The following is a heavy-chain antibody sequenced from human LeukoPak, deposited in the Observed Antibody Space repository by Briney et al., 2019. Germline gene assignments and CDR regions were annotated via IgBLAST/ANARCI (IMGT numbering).Heavy chain of an antibody. Sequence: SETLSLTCTVSGASISSSHFYCGWIRQAPGKGLEWVGTIHRSESPNYNPSLKSRVTISVDLSKNQVSLKLSSVTAADTSVYYCARQTNRGAGNFDSWGRGTLVTVSS. CDR3: ARQTNRGAGNFDS. V-gene: IGHV4-39*01. CDR2: IHRSESP. D-gene: IGHD1-1*01. J-gene: IGHJ4*02. CDR1: GASISSSHFY.